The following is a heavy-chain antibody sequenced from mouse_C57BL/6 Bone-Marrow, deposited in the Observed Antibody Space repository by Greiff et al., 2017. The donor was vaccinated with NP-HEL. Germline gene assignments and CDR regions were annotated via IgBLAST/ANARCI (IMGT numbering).Heavy chain of an antibody. CDR2: IRNKANGYTT. J-gene: IGHJ1*03. CDR3: ARSFYYGTPYWYFDV. Sequence: EVNVVESGGGLVQPGGSLSLSCAASGFTFTDYYMSWVRQPPGKALEWLGFIRNKANGYTTEYSASVKGRFTISRDNSQSILYLQMNALRAEDSATYYCARSFYYGTPYWYFDVWGTGTTVTVSS. CDR1: GFTFTDYY. V-gene: IGHV7-3*01. D-gene: IGHD1-1*01.